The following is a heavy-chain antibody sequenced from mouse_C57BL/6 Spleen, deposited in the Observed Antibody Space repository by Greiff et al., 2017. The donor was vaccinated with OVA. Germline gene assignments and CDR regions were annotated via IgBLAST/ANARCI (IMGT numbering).Heavy chain of an antibody. V-gene: IGHV1-4*01. J-gene: IGHJ4*01. CDR2: INPSSGYT. D-gene: IGHD1-1*01. Sequence: QVQLQQSGAELARPGASVKMSCKASGYTFTSYTMHWVKQRPGQGLEWIGYINPSSGYTKYNQKFKDKATLTADKSSSTAYMQLSILTSEDSAVYYCARSIYYGSSSYAMDYWGQGTSVTVSS. CDR3: ARSIYYGSSSYAMDY. CDR1: GYTFTSYT.